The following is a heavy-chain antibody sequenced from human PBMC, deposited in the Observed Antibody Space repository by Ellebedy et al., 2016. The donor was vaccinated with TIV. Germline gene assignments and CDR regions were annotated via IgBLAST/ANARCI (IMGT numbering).Heavy chain of an antibody. Sequence: MPGGSLRLSCTVSGGSFSGSTYYWGWIRQPPGKGLEWIGTIYYSGTTYYNPSLKSRVTISVDTSKNQFSLKLSSVTAADTAVYFCARQGAGGRAFDIWGQGTMVTVSS. CDR1: GGSFSGSTYY. V-gene: IGHV4-39*01. CDR3: ARQGAGGRAFDI. J-gene: IGHJ3*02. CDR2: IYYSGTT. D-gene: IGHD3-10*01.